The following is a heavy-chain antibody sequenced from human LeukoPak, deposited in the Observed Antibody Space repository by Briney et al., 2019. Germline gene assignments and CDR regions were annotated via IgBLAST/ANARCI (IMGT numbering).Heavy chain of an antibody. D-gene: IGHD3-22*01. CDR3: ASNYDSSGYYLDY. J-gene: IGHJ4*02. CDR1: GGTFSSYA. V-gene: IGHV1-69*06. CDR2: IIPIFGTA. Sequence: ASVKVSCKASGGTFSSYAISWVRQAPGQGLEWMGGIIPIFGTANYAQKFQGRVTITADKSTSTAYMELSSLRSEDTAVYYCASNYDSSGYYLDYWGQGTLVTVSS.